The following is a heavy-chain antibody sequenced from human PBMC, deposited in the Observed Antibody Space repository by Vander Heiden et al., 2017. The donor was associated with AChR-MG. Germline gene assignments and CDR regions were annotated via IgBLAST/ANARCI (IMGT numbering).Heavy chain of an antibody. CDR2: RSYDGTNI. CDR1: GFSFSSYG. Sequence: QVPPVASGGGVVQPGRSLRLSCADSGFSFSSYGLHWVRQAPGKGLEWVAVRSYDGTNIFYADSVKGRFTISRDNSKNTLYLQIKSLTIEDTAVYYCAKETTRGYSFGGGLDYWGQGTLVTVSS. J-gene: IGHJ4*02. D-gene: IGHD5-18*01. CDR3: AKETTRGYSFGGGLDY. V-gene: IGHV3-30*18.